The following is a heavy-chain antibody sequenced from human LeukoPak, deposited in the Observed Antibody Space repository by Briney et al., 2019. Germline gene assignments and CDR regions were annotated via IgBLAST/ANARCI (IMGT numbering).Heavy chain of an antibody. D-gene: IGHD3-22*01. Sequence: KPSETLSLTWAVYGGSFSGYYWSWVRQPPGKGLEWIGEINHSGSTNYNPSLKSRVTISVDTSKNQFSLKLSSVTAADTAVYYCAREWLRFDPWGQGTLVTVPS. CDR3: AREWLRFDP. CDR2: INHSGST. CDR1: GGSFSGYY. V-gene: IGHV4-34*01. J-gene: IGHJ5*02.